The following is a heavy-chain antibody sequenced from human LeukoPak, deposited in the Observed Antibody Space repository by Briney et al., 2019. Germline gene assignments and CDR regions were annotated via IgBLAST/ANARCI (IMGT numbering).Heavy chain of an antibody. CDR3: ATEFIDSDARMASHM. V-gene: IGHV1-46*01. Sequence: GASVKVSCKASGYTFINNWMHWVRQAPGQGLEWIGLINPTGTGTLYAQKFQGRVTMTRDTSTSTVYMELSSLRYEDTAVYYCATEFIDSDARMASHMWGQGTRVTVSS. CDR1: GYTFINNW. D-gene: IGHD3-22*01. CDR2: INPTGTGT. J-gene: IGHJ3*02.